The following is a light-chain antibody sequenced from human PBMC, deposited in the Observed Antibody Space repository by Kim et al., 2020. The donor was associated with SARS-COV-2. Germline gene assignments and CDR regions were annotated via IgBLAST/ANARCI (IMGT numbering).Light chain of an antibody. CDR3: SSYTSSRTLV. Sequence: QSITNPCPGTSSDIGVYNYVSLYKQQSGRAPKLMIYDVTNRPSGVSNRFSGSKSGNTASLTISGLQDEDEADYYCSSYTSSRTLVFGTGTKVTVL. V-gene: IGLV2-14*03. CDR2: DVT. CDR1: SSDIGVYNY. J-gene: IGLJ1*01.